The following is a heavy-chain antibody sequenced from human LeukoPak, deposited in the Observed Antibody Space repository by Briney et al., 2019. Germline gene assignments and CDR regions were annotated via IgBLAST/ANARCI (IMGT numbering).Heavy chain of an antibody. CDR3: ARDAYCSGGSCYSFDNWFDP. V-gene: IGHV3-20*01. J-gene: IGHJ5*02. Sequence: PGGSLRLSCAASGFTFDDYGMSWVRQAPGEGLEWVSGINWNGGSTGYADSVKGRFTISRDNAKNSLYLQMNSLRAEDTALYHCARDAYCSGGSCYSFDNWFDPWGQGTLVTVSS. CDR1: GFTFDDYG. CDR2: INWNGGST. D-gene: IGHD2-15*01.